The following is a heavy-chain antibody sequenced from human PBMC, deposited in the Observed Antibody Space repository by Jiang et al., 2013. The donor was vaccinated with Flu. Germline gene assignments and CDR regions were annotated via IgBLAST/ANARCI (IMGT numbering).Heavy chain of an antibody. Sequence: TQTLTLTCTFSGFSLSTSGMCVSRIRQPPGKALEWLARIDWDDDKYYSTSLKTRLTISKDTSKNQVVLTMTNMDPVDTATYYCARIHGGRDYFDYWGQGTLVTVSS. CDR3: ARIHGGRDYFDY. CDR1: GFSLSTSGMC. CDR2: IDWDDDK. D-gene: IGHD3-16*01. J-gene: IGHJ4*02. V-gene: IGHV2-70*11.